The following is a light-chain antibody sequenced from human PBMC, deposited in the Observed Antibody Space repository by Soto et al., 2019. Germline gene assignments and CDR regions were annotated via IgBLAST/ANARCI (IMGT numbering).Light chain of an antibody. J-gene: IGLJ3*02. CDR2: DVS. V-gene: IGLV2-14*01. Sequence: QSALTQPASVSGSPGQSITISCTGTRSDIGGYNYVSWYQQHPGKAPKLMIYDVSNRPSGVSNRFSGSKSGNTASLTISGLQAEDEADYYCTSYTSSDTLEFGGGTKVTVL. CDR3: TSYTSSDTLE. CDR1: RSDIGGYNY.